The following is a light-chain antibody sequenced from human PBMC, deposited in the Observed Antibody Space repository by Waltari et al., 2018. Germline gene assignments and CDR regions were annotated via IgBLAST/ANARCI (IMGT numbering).Light chain of an antibody. J-gene: IGLJ3*02. V-gene: IGLV1-40*01. CDR1: GSNIRAGHD. Sequence: QSVLTQPPSVSGAPGQRVTISCTGSGSNIRAGHDVHWYHHLPRAAPKLPIYGSTSRPLGVPARFFGSTSGTSASLAITGLQAEDEADYYCQSYDTSLSVVFGGGTKLTVL. CDR3: QSYDTSLSVV. CDR2: GST.